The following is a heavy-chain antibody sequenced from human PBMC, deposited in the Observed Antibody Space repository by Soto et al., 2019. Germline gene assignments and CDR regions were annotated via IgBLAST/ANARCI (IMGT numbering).Heavy chain of an antibody. V-gene: IGHV1-18*04. CDR2: ISACNGNT. CDR3: ARHVTSYGMDV. J-gene: IGHJ6*02. Sequence: ASVTVSCKASDYTFTRYGISWVRQAPGQGLEWMGWISACNGNTNHAQKLQGRVTMTTDTSTSTAYMELRSLRSDDTAVYYCARHVTSYGMDVWGQGTTVPVSS. CDR1: DYTFTRYG.